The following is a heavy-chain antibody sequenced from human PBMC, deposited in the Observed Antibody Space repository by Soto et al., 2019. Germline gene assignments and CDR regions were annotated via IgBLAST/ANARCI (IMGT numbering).Heavy chain of an antibody. V-gene: IGHV1-46*01. Sequence: GPSVKVSCKASGFTFSNYYMHWVRQAPGQGLEWMGVINLSDGSTSYLQRFQARVTMTWDTSTSTLYMELSSLRSDDTALYYCARGPPHLGFDYWGQGILVTSPQ. CDR2: INLSDGST. J-gene: IGHJ4*02. CDR3: ARGPPHLGFDY. CDR1: GFTFSNYY.